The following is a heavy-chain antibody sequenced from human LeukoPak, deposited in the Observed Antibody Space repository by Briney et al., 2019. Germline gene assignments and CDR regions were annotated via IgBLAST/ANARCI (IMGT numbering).Heavy chain of an antibody. V-gene: IGHV3-74*01. Sequence: PGGSLRLSCAASGFPFSVSWMHWFLQVPGKGLMWVSRITTDETTAYADSVRGRFSISRDNAKNTVYLQMNSLRVEDTAVYYCAKDWFATTDYWGQGILVTVSS. CDR1: GFPFSVSW. CDR2: ITTDETT. D-gene: IGHD1/OR15-1a*01. J-gene: IGHJ4*02. CDR3: AKDWFATTDY.